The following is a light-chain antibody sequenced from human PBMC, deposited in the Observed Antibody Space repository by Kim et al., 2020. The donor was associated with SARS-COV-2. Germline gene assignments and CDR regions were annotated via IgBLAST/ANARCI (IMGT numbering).Light chain of an antibody. CDR2: GAS. CDR1: PSVSSNY. J-gene: IGKJ2*01. V-gene: IGKV3-20*01. Sequence: PGERATLPCRASPSVSSNYFAWYQQKPGQAPRLLVYGASTRPAGIPDRFTGSGSGTDFTLTINRLEPEDFAVYYCQQYGSSPYTFGQGTKLEI. CDR3: QQYGSSPYT.